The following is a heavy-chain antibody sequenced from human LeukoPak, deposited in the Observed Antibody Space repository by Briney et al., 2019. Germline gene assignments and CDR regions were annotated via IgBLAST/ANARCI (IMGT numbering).Heavy chain of an antibody. CDR2: ISSSGSTV. J-gene: IGHJ3*02. CDR3: ARANLDAFDI. Sequence: PGGSLRLSCAASGFTFSSYSMNWVRQAPGKGLEWLSYISSSGSTVHYADSVRGRFTISRDNAKNSLYVQMNSLRAEDTAIYYCARANLDAFDIWGQGTMVTVSS. CDR1: GFTFSSYS. V-gene: IGHV3-48*04.